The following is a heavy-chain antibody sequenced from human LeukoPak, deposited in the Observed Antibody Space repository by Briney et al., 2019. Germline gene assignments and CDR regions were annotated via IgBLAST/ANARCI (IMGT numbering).Heavy chain of an antibody. D-gene: IGHD3-10*01. Sequence: SETLSLTCTVSGGSISSYYWSWIRQPAGKGLERIGRIYTSGSTNYNPSLKSRVTMSVDTSKNQFSLKLSSVTAADTAVYYCARVSYYYGSGSYLVDYWGQGTLVTVSS. CDR1: GGSISSYY. CDR3: ARVSYYYGSGSYLVDY. J-gene: IGHJ4*02. CDR2: IYTSGST. V-gene: IGHV4-4*07.